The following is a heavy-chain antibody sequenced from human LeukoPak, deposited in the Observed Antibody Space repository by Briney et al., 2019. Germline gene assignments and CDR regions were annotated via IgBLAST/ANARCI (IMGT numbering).Heavy chain of an antibody. D-gene: IGHD3-3*01. CDR1: GFTFSSYA. J-gene: IGHJ4*02. CDR2: ISGSGGST. Sequence: PGGSLRLSCAASGFTFSSYAMSWVRQAPGKGLEWVSAISGSGGSTYYADSVKGRFTISRGNSKNTLYLQMNSLRAEDTAVYYRAKDRTIFGVVITFDYWGQGTLVTVSS. V-gene: IGHV3-23*01. CDR3: AKDRTIFGVVITFDY.